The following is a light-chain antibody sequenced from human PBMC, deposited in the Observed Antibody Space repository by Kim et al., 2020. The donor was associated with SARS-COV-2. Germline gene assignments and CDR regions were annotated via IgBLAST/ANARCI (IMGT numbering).Light chain of an antibody. V-gene: IGLV3-21*04. CDR1: NIGSKS. CDR3: QAWDSSSDHRV. J-gene: IGLJ3*02. CDR2: YDS. Sequence: SYELTQPPSVSVAPGKTARITCGGNNIGSKSVHWYQQKPGQAPVLVIYYDSDRPSGIPERSSGSNSGNTATLTISRVEAGDEADYYCQAWDSSSDHRVFG.